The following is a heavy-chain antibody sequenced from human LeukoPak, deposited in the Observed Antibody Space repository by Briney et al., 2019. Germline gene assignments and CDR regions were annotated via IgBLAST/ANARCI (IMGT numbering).Heavy chain of an antibody. Sequence: GGSLRLSCAASGFTFSTYGMSWVRQAPGKGLEWVSAISGSGGSTFYADSVNGRFTISRDNSKNTLYLQMNSLRAEDTAVYYCAKDHDSSGYYFDYWGQGTLVTVSS. CDR1: GFTFSTYG. V-gene: IGHV3-23*01. CDR2: ISGSGGST. CDR3: AKDHDSSGYYFDY. J-gene: IGHJ4*02. D-gene: IGHD3-22*01.